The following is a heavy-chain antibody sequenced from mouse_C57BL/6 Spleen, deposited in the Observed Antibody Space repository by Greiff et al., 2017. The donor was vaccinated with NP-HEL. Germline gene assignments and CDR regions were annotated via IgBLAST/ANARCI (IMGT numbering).Heavy chain of an antibody. CDR3: ARGRGNYEFAY. CDR2: ISYSGST. CDR1: GYSITSGYD. Sequence: EVHLVESGPGMVKPSQSLSLTCTVTGYSITSGYDWHWIRHFPGNKLEWMGYISYSGSTNYNPSLKSRISITHDTSKNHFFLKLNSVTTEDTATYYCARGRGNYEFAYWGQGTLVTVSA. J-gene: IGHJ3*01. D-gene: IGHD2-1*01. V-gene: IGHV3-1*01.